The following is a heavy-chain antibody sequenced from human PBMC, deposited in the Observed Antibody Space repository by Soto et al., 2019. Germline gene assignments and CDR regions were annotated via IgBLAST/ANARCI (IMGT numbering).Heavy chain of an antibody. CDR1: GYTSTSYY. D-gene: IGHD2-2*01. CDR2: INPSGGST. Sequence: GASVKVSCKASGYTSTSYYIHWVRQAPGQGLEWMGIINPSGGSTSSAQKFQGRVTMTRDTSTSTVYMELSSLRSGDTAVYYCATRYCSSTSCHEGVYYYYGMDVWG. J-gene: IGHJ6*02. CDR3: ATRYCSSTSCHEGVYYYYGMDV. V-gene: IGHV1-46*03.